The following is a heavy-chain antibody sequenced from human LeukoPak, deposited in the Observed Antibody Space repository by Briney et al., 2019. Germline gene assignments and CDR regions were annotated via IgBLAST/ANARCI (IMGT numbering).Heavy chain of an antibody. CDR1: GASISSYY. Sequence: PSETLSLSCTVSGASISSYYWSWIRQSPGKGLEWIGYIHYSGSTNHDPSLKSRVTISLDTSKQHFSLKLSSVAAADTAGYYCTRQIKFWGQGALVTVSS. D-gene: IGHD5-24*01. CDR3: TRQIKF. J-gene: IGHJ4*02. V-gene: IGHV4-59*08. CDR2: IHYSGST.